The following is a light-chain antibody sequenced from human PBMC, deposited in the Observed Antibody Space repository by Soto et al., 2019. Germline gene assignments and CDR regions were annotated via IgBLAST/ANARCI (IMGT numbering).Light chain of an antibody. Sequence: EIALTQSPGTLSLSPGERATLSCRASQSVSSSYLAWYQQKPGQAPRLLIYGASSRATGIPDRFSGSGSGTDFTLTISRLEPEDFAVYYCQQYGSSSPGTFGQGTKVDIK. CDR1: QSVSSSY. CDR3: QQYGSSSPGT. V-gene: IGKV3-20*01. J-gene: IGKJ1*01. CDR2: GAS.